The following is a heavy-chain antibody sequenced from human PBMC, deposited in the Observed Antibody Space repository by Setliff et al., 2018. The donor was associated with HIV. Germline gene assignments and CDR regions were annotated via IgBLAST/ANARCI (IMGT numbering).Heavy chain of an antibody. CDR3: ARVVDADYLDY. CDR1: GGSIRSRSSY. J-gene: IGHJ4*02. D-gene: IGHD2-15*01. Sequence: PSETLSLTCTVSGGSIRSRSSYWGWIRQPPGKGLEWIGIIYYSGSTYYKPSLKSRVTISVDTSKNQVSLKLNSVTSADTAMYYCARVVDADYLDYWGQGTPVTVSS. CDR2: IYYSGST. V-gene: IGHV4-39*01.